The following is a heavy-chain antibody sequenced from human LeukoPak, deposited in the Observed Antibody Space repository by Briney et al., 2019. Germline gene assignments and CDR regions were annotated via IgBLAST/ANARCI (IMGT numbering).Heavy chain of an antibody. V-gene: IGHV4-34*01. CDR3: ARPTTVTTHYFQH. D-gene: IGHD4-17*01. Sequence: SETLSLTCAVYGGSFSGYYWSWIRQPPGKGVEWIGEINHSGSTNYNPSLKSRVTISVDTSKNQFSLKLSSVTAADTAVYYCARPTTVTTHYFQHWGQGTLVTVSS. CDR2: INHSGST. CDR1: GGSFSGYY. J-gene: IGHJ1*01.